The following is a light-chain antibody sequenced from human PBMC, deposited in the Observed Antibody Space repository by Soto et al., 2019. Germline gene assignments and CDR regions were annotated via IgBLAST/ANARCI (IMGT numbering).Light chain of an antibody. CDR2: GAS. V-gene: IGKV3-20*01. J-gene: IGKJ5*01. Sequence: EIVLAQSPGTLSLSPGERATLSCRAIQSVWSNHLAWYQHKRGQAPRLLIYGASSRATGIPDRFSGSGSGTDLTLTVGKECPAGAAVYYCKEIGRSPPHAVGSGTRLEIK. CDR1: QSVWSNH. CDR3: KEIGRSPPHA.